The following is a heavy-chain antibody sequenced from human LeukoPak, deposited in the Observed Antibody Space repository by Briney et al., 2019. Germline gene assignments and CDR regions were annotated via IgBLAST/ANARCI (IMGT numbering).Heavy chain of an antibody. D-gene: IGHD3-10*01. CDR2: ITSTSSYI. CDR1: GFTFSSYS. J-gene: IGHJ4*02. Sequence: PGGSLRHSCAASGFTFSSYSITWVRQAPGKGLEWVSSITSTSSYINYADSAKGRFTISRDNAKNSVYLQMDSLRAEDTAVYFCATDGRAGRHDFDYWGQGTLVTVSS. V-gene: IGHV3-21*01. CDR3: ATDGRAGRHDFDY.